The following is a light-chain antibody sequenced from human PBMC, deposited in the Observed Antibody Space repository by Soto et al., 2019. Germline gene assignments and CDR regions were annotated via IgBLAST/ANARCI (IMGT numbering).Light chain of an antibody. Sequence: DMQITQSPSTLSASVGDRVTIACRASQTITSWLAWYQQKPGKAPKLLIYDASSLESGVPSRFSGSGSGTEFTLTISSLQPDDFATYYCQQHNSYPWTFGQGTKVDXK. CDR2: DAS. J-gene: IGKJ1*01. V-gene: IGKV1-5*01. CDR3: QQHNSYPWT. CDR1: QTITSW.